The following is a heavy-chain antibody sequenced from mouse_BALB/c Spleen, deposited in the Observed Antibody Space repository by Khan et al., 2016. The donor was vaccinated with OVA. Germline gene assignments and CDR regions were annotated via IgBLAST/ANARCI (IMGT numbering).Heavy chain of an antibody. CDR2: ISYSGST. D-gene: IGHD1-2*01. V-gene: IGHV3-2*02. J-gene: IGHJ2*01. CDR1: GYSITSGYG. Sequence: VQLKESGPGLVKPSQSLSLTCTVTGYSITSGYGWNWIRQFPGNKLEWMGYISYSGSTYYNPSLKSRISITRDTSKNPFFLQLNSVTTEDTATYYCARTARIKYWGQGTTLTVSS. CDR3: ARTARIKY.